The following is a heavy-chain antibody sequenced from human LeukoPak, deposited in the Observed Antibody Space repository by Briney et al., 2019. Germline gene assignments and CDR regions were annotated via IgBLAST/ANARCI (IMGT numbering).Heavy chain of an antibody. J-gene: IGHJ6*03. D-gene: IGHD6-13*01. CDR1: GGTLRSYI. CDR2: IIPIFGTT. V-gene: IGHV1-69*05. Sequence: ASVKVSCKASGGTLRSYIISWVRQAPGQGLEWMGGIIPIFGTTKYAQKFQGRVTITTDESTSTAYMELSSLRSEDTAVYYCARDGGGSSWIDHYYYYYMDVWGKGTTVTVSS. CDR3: ARDGGGSSWIDHYYYYYMDV.